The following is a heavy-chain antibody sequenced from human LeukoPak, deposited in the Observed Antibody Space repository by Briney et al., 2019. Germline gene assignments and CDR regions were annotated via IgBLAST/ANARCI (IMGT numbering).Heavy chain of an antibody. CDR1: GGSMSSNF. V-gene: IGHV4-4*07. CDR2: IYTSGTT. D-gene: IGHD5-12*01. Sequence: PSETLSLTCTVSGGSMSSNFWSWIRQPAGKGLEWIGRIYTSGTTNYNPSPQSRVTMSVDTSKNQLSLKLSSVIAADTAVYYCARTPVEIISGYYHYYYMDVWGEGTTVTVSS. CDR3: ARTPVEIISGYYHYYYMDV. J-gene: IGHJ6*03.